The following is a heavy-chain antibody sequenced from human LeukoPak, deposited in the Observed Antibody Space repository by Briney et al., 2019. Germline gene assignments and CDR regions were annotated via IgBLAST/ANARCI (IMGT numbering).Heavy chain of an antibody. V-gene: IGHV3-30*18. Sequence: GGSLRLSCAASGFTFSSYGMHWVRQAPGKGLEWVAVISYDGSNKYYADSVKGRFTISRDNSKNTLYLQMNSLRAEDTALYYCAKGLEFDPWGQGTLVTVSS. CDR2: ISYDGSNK. J-gene: IGHJ5*02. CDR3: AKGLEFDP. CDR1: GFTFSSYG.